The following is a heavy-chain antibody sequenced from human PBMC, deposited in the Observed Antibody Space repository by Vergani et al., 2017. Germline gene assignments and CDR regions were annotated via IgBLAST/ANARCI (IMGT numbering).Heavy chain of an antibody. Sequence: QVQLEESGGGVVQPGRSLRLSCAGSGFTLSSHAMHWVRQAPGKGLEWVAFIWYDGSKEYYADSVKGRFTISRDNSKTTLYLQMNNLRAADTAVYYCARSDYCAHGICYMTYYYYMDVWGKGTAVTVSS. D-gene: IGHD2-8*01. J-gene: IGHJ6*03. CDR2: IWYDGSKE. CDR3: ARSDYCAHGICYMTYYYYMDV. V-gene: IGHV3-33*01. CDR1: GFTLSSHA.